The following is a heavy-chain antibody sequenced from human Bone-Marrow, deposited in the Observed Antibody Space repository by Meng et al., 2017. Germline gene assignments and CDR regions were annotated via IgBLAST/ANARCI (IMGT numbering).Heavy chain of an antibody. J-gene: IGHJ4*02. CDR3: VRGVSGTVADY. D-gene: IGHD1-1*01. CDR1: GGSISSTNW. CDR2: IYHSGRT. Sequence: QVQLQESGPGLVKPSGTLSLTCTVSGGSISSTNWWIWVRQPPGEGLEWIGEIYHSGRTNHNPSLKSRVTISLDKSKNQVSLKLTSVTAADTALYYCVRGVSGTVADYWGQGTLVTVSS. V-gene: IGHV4-4*02.